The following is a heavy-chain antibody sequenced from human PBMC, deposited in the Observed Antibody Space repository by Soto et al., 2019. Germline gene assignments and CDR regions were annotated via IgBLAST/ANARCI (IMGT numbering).Heavy chain of an antibody. Sequence: PSETLSLTCTVSGGSISSGGYYWSWIRQHPGKGLEWIGYIYYSGSTYYNPSLKSRVTISVDTSKNQFSLKLSSVTAADTAVYYCARVKNNQAKEFDPWGQGTLVTVSS. V-gene: IGHV4-31*03. CDR3: ARVKNNQAKEFDP. J-gene: IGHJ5*02. CDR1: GGSISSGGYY. CDR2: IYYSGST.